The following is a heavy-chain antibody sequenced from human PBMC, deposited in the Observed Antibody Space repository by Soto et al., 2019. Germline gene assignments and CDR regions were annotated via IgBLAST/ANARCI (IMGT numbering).Heavy chain of an antibody. V-gene: IGHV4-30-2*03. CDR1: GGSISSGGYS. CDR3: ARPGAYYLNFDS. Sequence: SETLSLTCAVSGGSISSGGYSWSWIRQPPGKGLEWIGYIYYSGSTYYNPSLKSRVTISVDTSKNHFSLKLSSVTAADTAVYYCARPGAYYLNFDSWGQGTLVTVSS. J-gene: IGHJ4*02. D-gene: IGHD3-22*01. CDR2: IYYSGST.